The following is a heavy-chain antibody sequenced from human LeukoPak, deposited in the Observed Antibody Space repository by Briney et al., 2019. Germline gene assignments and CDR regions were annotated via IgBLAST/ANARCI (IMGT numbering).Heavy chain of an antibody. V-gene: IGHV5-51*01. CDR1: GFTFSTSW. CDR2: IYPGDSDT. Sequence: GGSLRLSCAASGFTFSTSWMTWVRQMPGKGLEWMGIIYPGDSDTRYSPSFQGQVTISADKSISTAYLQWSSLKASDTAIYYCARQGTGTDYWGQGTLVTVSS. J-gene: IGHJ4*02. CDR3: ARQGTGTDY. D-gene: IGHD3-10*01.